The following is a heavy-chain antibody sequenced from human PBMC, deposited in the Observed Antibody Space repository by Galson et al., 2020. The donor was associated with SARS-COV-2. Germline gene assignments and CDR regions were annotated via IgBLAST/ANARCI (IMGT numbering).Heavy chain of an antibody. CDR1: GFTFSGYG. CDR2: IWYDGSNK. J-gene: IGHJ6*03. V-gene: IGHV3-33*01. CDR3: ARDGGRYYYMDV. D-gene: IGHD1-26*01. Sequence: GGSLRLSCAASGFTFSGYGMHWVRQAPGKGLEWVAVIWYDGSNKYYADSVKGRFTISRDNSKNTLYLQMNSLRAEDTALYYCARDGGRYYYMDVWGSGTTVTICS.